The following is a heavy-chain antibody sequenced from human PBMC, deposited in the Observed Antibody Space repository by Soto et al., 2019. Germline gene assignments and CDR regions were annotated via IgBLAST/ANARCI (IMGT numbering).Heavy chain of an antibody. J-gene: IGHJ3*02. CDR1: GYTFTNFV. V-gene: IGHV1-46*03. CDR3: ARVVATSAFDI. CDR2: ISACGGST. Sequence: ASVKVSCXASGYTFTNFVISWVRQAPGQGLEWMGIISACGGSTSYAQKFQGRVTMTRDTSTSTLYMELSSLRSEDTAVYYCARVVATSAFDIWGQGTMVTVS. D-gene: IGHD5-12*01.